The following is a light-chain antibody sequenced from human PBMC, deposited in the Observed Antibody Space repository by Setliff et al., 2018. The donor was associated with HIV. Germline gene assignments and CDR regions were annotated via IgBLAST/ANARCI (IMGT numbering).Light chain of an antibody. V-gene: IGKV3-15*01. Sequence: EIVMTQSPATLSVSPGDRATLSCRASQNVGSKLAWYQQKPGRAPRLLIYGASTRATGIPARFSGSGSGTEFTLTISSLQSEDFAVYYCQQYNNSPRTFGQGTKVDIK. CDR1: QNVGSK. J-gene: IGKJ1*01. CDR2: GAS. CDR3: QQYNNSPRT.